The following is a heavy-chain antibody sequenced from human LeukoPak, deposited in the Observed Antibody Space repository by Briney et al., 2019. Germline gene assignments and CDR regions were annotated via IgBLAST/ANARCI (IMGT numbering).Heavy chain of an antibody. CDR2: INLNNDET. V-gene: IGHV1-2*02. J-gene: IGHJ5*02. CDR1: GYTFTDYY. CDR3: ARSYFDVLTNYYMWLAP. D-gene: IGHD3-9*01. Sequence: GASVKVSCKASGYTFTDYYIHWVRQAPGQGLEWMGWINLNNDETFYAQNFQDRVTMTGDTSISTAYLELSSLRSDDTAVFYCARSYFDVLTNYYMWLAPWGQGTLVTVPS.